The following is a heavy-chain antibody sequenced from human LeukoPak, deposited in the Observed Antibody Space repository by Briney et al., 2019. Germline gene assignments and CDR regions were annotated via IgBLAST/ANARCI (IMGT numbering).Heavy chain of an antibody. Sequence: AGSLRLSCAASGFTFSRYNMVWVRQAPGKGLEWISYISSTLYSTFYTDSVKGRFTISRDNAKNSLFLQMNGLRAEDTAVYYCARSRLTSFDYWGQGTLVAVSS. V-gene: IGHV3-48*01. J-gene: IGHJ4*02. CDR3: ARSRLTSFDY. CDR2: ISSTLYST. CDR1: GFTFSRYN.